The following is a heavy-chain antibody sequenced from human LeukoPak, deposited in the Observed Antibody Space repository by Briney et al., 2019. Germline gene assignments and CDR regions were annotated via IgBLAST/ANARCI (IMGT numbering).Heavy chain of an antibody. V-gene: IGHV3-53*05. CDR3: AKAGGSSGWYGFDY. CDR2: IYSGGST. CDR1: GFTVSSNY. Sequence: PGGSLRLSCAASGFTVSSNYMSWVRQAPGKGLEWVSIIYSGGSTYYADSVKGRFTISRDNSKNTLYLQMNSLRAEDTALYYCAKAGGSSGWYGFDYWGQGTLVTVSS. J-gene: IGHJ4*02. D-gene: IGHD6-19*01.